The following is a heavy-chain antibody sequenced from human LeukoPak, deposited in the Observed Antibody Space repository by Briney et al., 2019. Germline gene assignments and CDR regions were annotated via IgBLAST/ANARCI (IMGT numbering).Heavy chain of an antibody. D-gene: IGHD3-22*01. CDR2: INPNNGNT. CDR3: ARVGYDSSGPHRYAFDI. J-gene: IGHJ3*02. CDR1: GYTFTRYG. V-gene: IGHV1-18*01. Sequence: ASVKVSCKASGYTFTRYGISWVRQAPGQGLEWMGWINPNNGNTNYVQKLQGRVTMTTDTSTSTAYMELRSLRSDDTAVYYCARVGYDSSGPHRYAFDIWGQGTMVTVSS.